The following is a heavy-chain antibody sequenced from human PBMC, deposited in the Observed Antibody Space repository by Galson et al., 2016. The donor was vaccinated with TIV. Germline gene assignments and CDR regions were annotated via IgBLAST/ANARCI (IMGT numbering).Heavy chain of an antibody. Sequence: SLRLSCAASGFGFNIYAMSWVRQAPGKGLQWVSGISGSGAGIYYADSLKGRFRISRDNSRNTLYLQVNGLRAEDTAVYFCAAGILQQLAYYFTYWGQGTLVTVSS. J-gene: IGHJ4*02. CDR3: AAGILQQLAYYFTY. CDR1: GFGFNIYA. D-gene: IGHD6-13*01. V-gene: IGHV3-23*01. CDR2: ISGSGAGI.